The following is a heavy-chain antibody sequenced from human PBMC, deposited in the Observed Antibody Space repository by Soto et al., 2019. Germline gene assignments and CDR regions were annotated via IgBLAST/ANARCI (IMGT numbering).Heavy chain of an antibody. CDR3: ARVIEAYSNYGMDV. CDR1: GFTFSSSA. CDR2: ISGSGGST. Sequence: HPGGSLRLSCAASGFTFSSSAMSWVRQAPGKGLEWVSAISGSGGSTYYADPVKGRFTISRDNSKNTLYLQMNSLRAEDTAVYYCARVIEAYSNYGMDVWGQGTTVTVSS. V-gene: IGHV3-23*01. D-gene: IGHD3-16*02. J-gene: IGHJ6*02.